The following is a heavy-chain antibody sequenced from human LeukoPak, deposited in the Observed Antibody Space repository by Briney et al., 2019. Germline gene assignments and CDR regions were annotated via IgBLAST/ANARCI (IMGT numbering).Heavy chain of an antibody. Sequence: PSETLSLTCAVYGESFNRYYWSWIRQSPGKGLEWIAEIDHRGDTNYNPSVKGRVIILIDTSKNQFSLKVKSVTATDTAVYYCARGPTISGTGYFDYWGQGTLVTVSS. CDR2: IDHRGDT. D-gene: IGHD1-7*01. CDR3: ARGPTISGTGYFDY. CDR1: GESFNRYY. V-gene: IGHV4-34*01. J-gene: IGHJ4*03.